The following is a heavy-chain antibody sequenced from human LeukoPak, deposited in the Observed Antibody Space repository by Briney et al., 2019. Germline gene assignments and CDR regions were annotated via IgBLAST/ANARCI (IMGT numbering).Heavy chain of an antibody. CDR1: GYTFTSYG. CDR2: ISAYNGNT. J-gene: IGHJ6*02. CDR3: AREWRGGQWLVRLYYYYGMDV. D-gene: IGHD6-19*01. V-gene: IGHV1-18*01. Sequence: ASVKVSCKASGYTFTSYGISWVRQAPGQGLEWMGWISAYNGNTNHAQKLQGRVTMTTDTSTSTAYMELRSLRSDDTAVYYCAREWRGGQWLVRLYYYYGMDVWGQGTTVTVSS.